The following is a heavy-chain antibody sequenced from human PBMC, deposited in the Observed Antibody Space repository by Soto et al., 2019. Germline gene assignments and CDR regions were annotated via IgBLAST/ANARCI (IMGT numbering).Heavy chain of an antibody. CDR1: GFSFSTYG. CDR3: AKDIISGHTPGYFDF. Sequence: QVHLEASGGGVVQPGRSLRLSCAASGFSFSTYGMHWVRQDPGKGLEWVAVISHDGGNEYYADSVEGRFTISRDSSKNTVSLQMTNVRAEDTAVYYCAKDIISGHTPGYFDFWGLGTLVTVSS. V-gene: IGHV3-30*18. CDR2: ISHDGGNE. J-gene: IGHJ2*01. D-gene: IGHD2-15*01.